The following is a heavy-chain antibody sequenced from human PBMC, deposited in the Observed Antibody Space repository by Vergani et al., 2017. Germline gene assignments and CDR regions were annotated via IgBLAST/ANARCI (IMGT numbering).Heavy chain of an antibody. Sequence: EVQLLESGGGLVQPGGSLRLSCAASGFTFSSYAMSWVRQAPGKGLEWVSAISGSGGSTYYADSVKGRFTISRDNSKNTLYLQMNSLRAEDTAVYYCAKDFLGYCSGGSCYPGWYFDLWGRGTLVTVSS. CDR2: ISGSGGST. V-gene: IGHV3-23*01. D-gene: IGHD2-15*01. CDR3: AKDFLGYCSGGSCYPGWYFDL. J-gene: IGHJ2*01. CDR1: GFTFSSYA.